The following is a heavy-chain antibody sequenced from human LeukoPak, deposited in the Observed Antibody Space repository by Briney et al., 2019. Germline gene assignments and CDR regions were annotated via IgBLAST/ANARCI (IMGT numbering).Heavy chain of an antibody. V-gene: IGHV4-39*07. CDR1: GDSSSNSIYY. J-gene: IGHJ4*02. Sequence: SETLSLTCTVSGDSSSNSIYYWGWIRQPPGRGLDWIGSIYHSGSTYYNPSLKSRVTISVDTSKNQFSLKLSSVTAADTAVYYCAREDIAVAAHDYWGQGTLVTVSS. D-gene: IGHD6-19*01. CDR3: AREDIAVAAHDY. CDR2: IYHSGST.